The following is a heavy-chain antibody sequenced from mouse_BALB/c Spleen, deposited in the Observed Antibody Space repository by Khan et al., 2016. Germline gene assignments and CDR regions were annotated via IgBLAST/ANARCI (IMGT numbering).Heavy chain of an antibody. CDR2: IYPGDGDA. CDR3: ARQLGLFYGVDD. J-gene: IGHJ4*01. D-gene: IGHD3-1*01. CDR1: GYAFTSSW. V-gene: IGHV1-82*01. Sequence: QVQLKESGPELVKPGASVKISCKTSGYAFTSSWINWVKQRPGQGLEWIGRIYPGDGDANYNGKFKDKATLTADKSSSTAYMQLSSLTSVDSAVYFCARQLGLFYGVDDWGQGTSVTVSS.